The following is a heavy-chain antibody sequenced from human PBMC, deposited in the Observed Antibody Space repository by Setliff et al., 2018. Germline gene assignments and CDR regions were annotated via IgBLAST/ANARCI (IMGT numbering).Heavy chain of an antibody. J-gene: IGHJ4*02. CDR1: GGTFSDNA. CDR3: ARDPRDVYRRGGDC. V-gene: IGHV1-69*13. Sequence: SVKVSCKTSGGTFSDNAMSWVRQAPGQGPEWMGGIIATVGGVSYAQKFQGRVTITADESTTTVYMELSSLTSEDTAMYYCARDPRDVYRRGGDCWGPGSLVTVAS. CDR2: IIATVGGV. D-gene: IGHD4-4*01.